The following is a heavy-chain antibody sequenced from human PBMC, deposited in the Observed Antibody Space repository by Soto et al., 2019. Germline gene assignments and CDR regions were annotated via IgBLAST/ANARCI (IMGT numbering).Heavy chain of an antibody. Sequence: SETLSLTCTVSGGSISSGGYCWSWIRQHPGKGLEWIGYIYYSGSTYYNPSLKSRVTISVDTSKNQFSLKLSSVTAADTAVYYWASLYGSGGSCYADYWGQGTLVTVSS. D-gene: IGHD2-15*01. CDR3: ASLYGSGGSCYADY. CDR2: IYYSGST. CDR1: GGSISSGGYC. J-gene: IGHJ4*02. V-gene: IGHV4-31*03.